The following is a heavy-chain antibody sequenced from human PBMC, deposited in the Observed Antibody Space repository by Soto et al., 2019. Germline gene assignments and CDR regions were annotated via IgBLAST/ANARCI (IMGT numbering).Heavy chain of an antibody. V-gene: IGHV3-74*01. D-gene: IGHD5-12*01. CDR1: GFTLSSYW. Sequence: GGSLRLSCAASGFTLSSYWMHWVRQVPGKGLVWVSRINSDGSSTHYADSVKGRLTISRDNSKNTLYLQMNSLRAEDTAVYYCAKDARPDGFWDFDYWGQGTLVTVS. J-gene: IGHJ4*02. CDR2: INSDGSST. CDR3: AKDARPDGFWDFDY.